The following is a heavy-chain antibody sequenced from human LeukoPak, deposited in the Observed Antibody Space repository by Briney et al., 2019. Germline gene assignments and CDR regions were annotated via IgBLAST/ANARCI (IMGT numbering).Heavy chain of an antibody. J-gene: IGHJ4*02. D-gene: IGHD1-26*01. V-gene: IGHV1-24*01. CDR1: GASLSETS. CDR2: FDPEDGES. CDR3: ATADKWEPLDY. Sequence: ASVKVSCKVSGASLSETSIHWVRQAPGQWLEWMGGFDPEDGESIFAQRFQGRFSMTEDTSTDTAHMELRSLRPEDTAVYYCATADKWEPLDYWGQGTLVTVSS.